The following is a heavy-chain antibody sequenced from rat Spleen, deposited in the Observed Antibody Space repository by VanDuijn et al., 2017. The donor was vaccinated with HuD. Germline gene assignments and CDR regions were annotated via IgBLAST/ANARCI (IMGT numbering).Heavy chain of an antibody. D-gene: IGHD1-9*01. CDR3: ARHPTYYGFDGDWLAC. Sequence: EVQLVESGGGLIQPGRSLKLSCAASGFIFSDYGMAWVRQAPKKGLEWVAYISLGGDDTHYRDSVKGRFTISRDDAQSTLYLQMDSLRSEDTATYYCARHPTYYGFDGDWLACWGQGTLVTVSS. V-gene: IGHV5S23*01. CDR1: GFIFSDYG. J-gene: IGHJ3*01. CDR2: ISLGGDDT.